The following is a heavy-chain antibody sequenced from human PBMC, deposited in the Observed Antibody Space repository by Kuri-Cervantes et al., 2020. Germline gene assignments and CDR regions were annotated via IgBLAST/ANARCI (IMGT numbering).Heavy chain of an antibody. D-gene: IGHD5-12*01. CDR3: ATVISGREGEFDY. CDR2: FDPEDGET. Sequence: ASVKVSCKASGFTFSSYAMHWVRQAPGKGLEWMGGFDPEDGETIYAQKFQGRVTMTEDTSTDTAYMELSSLRSEDTAVYYCATVISGREGEFDYWGQGTLVTVSS. V-gene: IGHV1-24*01. J-gene: IGHJ4*02. CDR1: GFTFSSYA.